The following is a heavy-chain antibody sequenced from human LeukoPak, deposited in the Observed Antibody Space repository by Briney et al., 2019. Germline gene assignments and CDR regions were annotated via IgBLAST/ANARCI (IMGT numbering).Heavy chain of an antibody. J-gene: IGHJ3*02. CDR2: IIPIFCTA. D-gene: IGHD3-10*01. CDR3: ARPNNGSGTEDAFDI. V-gene: IGHV1-69*13. CDR1: GGTFISYA. Sequence: ASVTVSFKASGGTFISYASSWVRQAPGQGLEWMGGIIPIFCTANYAQKFQGRVTITADESTSTAYMELSSMRSEDTAVYYCARPNNGSGTEDAFDIWGQGTMVTVSS.